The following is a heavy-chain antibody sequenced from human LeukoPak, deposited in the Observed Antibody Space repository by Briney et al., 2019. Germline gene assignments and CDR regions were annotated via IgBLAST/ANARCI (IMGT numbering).Heavy chain of an antibody. CDR3: ASWGAMVRGLNDAFDI. CDR2: ISSSSSYI. J-gene: IGHJ3*02. D-gene: IGHD3-10*01. V-gene: IGHV3-21*04. Sequence: GGSLRLSCAASGFTFSSYSMNWVRQAPGKGLEWVSSISSSSSYIYYADSVKGRFTISRDNAKNSLYLQMNSLRAEDTAVYYCASWGAMVRGLNDAFDIWGQGTMVTVSS. CDR1: GFTFSSYS.